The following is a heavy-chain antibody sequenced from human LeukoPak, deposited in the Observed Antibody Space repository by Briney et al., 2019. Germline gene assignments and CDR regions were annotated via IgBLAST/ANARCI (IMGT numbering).Heavy chain of an antibody. Sequence: GESLKISCKGSGYSFTSYWIGWVRQMPGKGLEWMGIIYPGDSGTRYSPSFQGQVTISADKSISTAYLQWSSLKASDTAMYYCARQCSSTSCRTDFDYWGQGTLVTVSS. V-gene: IGHV5-51*01. J-gene: IGHJ4*02. CDR3: ARQCSSTSCRTDFDY. CDR1: GYSFTSYW. CDR2: IYPGDSGT. D-gene: IGHD2-2*01.